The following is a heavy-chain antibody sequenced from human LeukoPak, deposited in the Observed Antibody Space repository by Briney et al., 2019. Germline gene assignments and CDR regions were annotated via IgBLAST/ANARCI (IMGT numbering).Heavy chain of an antibody. Sequence: GASVKVSCKASGYTFTGYYMHWVRQAPGQGFEWMGWINPNSGGTNYAQKFQGRVTMTRDTSISTAYMELSRLRSDDTAVYYCASPEAAAGTEFDYWGQGTLVTVSS. J-gene: IGHJ4*02. V-gene: IGHV1-2*02. CDR1: GYTFTGYY. CDR2: INPNSGGT. CDR3: ASPEAAAGTEFDY. D-gene: IGHD6-13*01.